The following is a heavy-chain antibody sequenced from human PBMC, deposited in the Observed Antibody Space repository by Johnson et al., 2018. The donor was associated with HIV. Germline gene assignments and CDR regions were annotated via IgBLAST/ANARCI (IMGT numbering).Heavy chain of an antibody. Sequence: QVQLVESGGTLVQPGGSLRLSCVASGFTFSDYWMSWVRQAPGKGLEWVAFIWHDGRDVYYADSVKGRFTVSRENSKNAVYLQMNSLGAGDTAVYYCAKDQHGPLVPTVMRDDAFDIWGQGTMVTVSS. V-gene: IGHV3-33*03. J-gene: IGHJ3*02. CDR1: GFTFSDYW. D-gene: IGHD5-12*01. CDR2: IWHDGRDV. CDR3: AKDQHGPLVPTVMRDDAFDI.